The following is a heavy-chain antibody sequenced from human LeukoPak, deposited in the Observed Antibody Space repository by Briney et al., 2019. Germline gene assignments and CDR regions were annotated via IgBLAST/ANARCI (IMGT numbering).Heavy chain of an antibody. Sequence: SETLSLTCTVSGGSTSSYYWSWIRQPPGKGLEWIGYISYSGSTNYNPSLKSRVTISVDTSKNQFSLKLTSVTAADTAVYYCARHSICFDPWGQGTLVAVSS. V-gene: IGHV4-59*08. CDR3: ARHSICFDP. CDR1: GGSTSSYY. CDR2: ISYSGST. J-gene: IGHJ5*02.